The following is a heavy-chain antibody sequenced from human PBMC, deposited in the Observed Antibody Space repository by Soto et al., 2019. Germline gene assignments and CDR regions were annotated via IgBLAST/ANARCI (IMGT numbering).Heavy chain of an antibody. CDR1: GGTFSSYT. CDR3: ARTIYGSGNQADY. J-gene: IGHJ4*02. CDR2: IIPILGIA. Sequence: QVQLVQSGAEVKKPGSSVKVSCKASGGTFSSYTISWVRQAPGQGLEWMGRIIPILGIANYAQKFQGRVTITADKSTSTAYMELSSLRSEDTAVYYWARTIYGSGNQADYWGQGTLVTVSS. D-gene: IGHD3-10*01. V-gene: IGHV1-69*02.